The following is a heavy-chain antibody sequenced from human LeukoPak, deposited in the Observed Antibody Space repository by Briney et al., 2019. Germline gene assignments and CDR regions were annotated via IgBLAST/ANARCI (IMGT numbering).Heavy chain of an antibody. CDR1: GGSISSGSYY. D-gene: IGHD3-3*01. CDR3: AGDQDFWGGYYHY. V-gene: IGHV4-61*02. Sequence: PSETLSLTCTVSGGSISSGSYYWSWIRQPAGKGLEWIGRIYTSGSTNYNPSLKSRVTISVDTSKNQFSLKLSSVTAADTAVYYCAGDQDFWGGYYHYWGQGTLVTVSS. CDR2: IYTSGST. J-gene: IGHJ4*02.